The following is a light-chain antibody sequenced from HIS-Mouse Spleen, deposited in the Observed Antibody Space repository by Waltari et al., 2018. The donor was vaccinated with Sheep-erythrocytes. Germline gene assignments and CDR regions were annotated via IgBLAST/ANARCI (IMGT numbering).Light chain of an antibody. CDR2: WAS. Sequence: DILMTQSPDSLAVSLGERATIHCKSSQSVLYSSNNKNYLAWYQQKPGQPPKLLIYWASTRESGVPDRFSGSGSGTDFTLTISSLQAEDVAVYYCQQYYSTLTFGGGTKVEIK. CDR1: QSVLYSSNNKNY. CDR3: QQYYSTLT. J-gene: IGKJ4*01. V-gene: IGKV4-1*01.